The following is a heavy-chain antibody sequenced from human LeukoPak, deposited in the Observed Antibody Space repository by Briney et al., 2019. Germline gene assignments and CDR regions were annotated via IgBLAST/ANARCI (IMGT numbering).Heavy chain of an antibody. Sequence: GGSLRLSCAASGFTFSDYYMSWIRQAPGKRLEWVSYISSSGSTIYYADSVKGRFTISRDNAKNSLYLQMNSLRAEDTAVYYCAKGVTRGAFDIWGQGTMVTVSS. D-gene: IGHD5-18*01. CDR3: AKGVTRGAFDI. V-gene: IGHV3-11*01. CDR2: ISSSGSTI. CDR1: GFTFSDYY. J-gene: IGHJ3*02.